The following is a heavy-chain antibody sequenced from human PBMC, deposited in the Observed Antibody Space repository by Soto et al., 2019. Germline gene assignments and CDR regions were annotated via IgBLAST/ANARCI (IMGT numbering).Heavy chain of an antibody. CDR1: GYSISSGDYY. CDR2: IYYSGST. J-gene: IGHJ4*02. Sequence: ASETLSLTCTVSGYSISSGDYYWSWIRQPPGKGLEWIGYIYYSGSTYYNPSLKSRVTISVDTSKNQFSLKLSSVTAADTAVYYCASDYGGKLFGYWGQGTLVTVSS. D-gene: IGHD4-17*01. CDR3: ASDYGGKLFGY. V-gene: IGHV4-30-4*01.